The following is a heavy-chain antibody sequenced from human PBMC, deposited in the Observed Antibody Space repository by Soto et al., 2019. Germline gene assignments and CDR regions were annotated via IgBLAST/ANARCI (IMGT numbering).Heavy chain of an antibody. CDR2: ISGSGGST. Sequence: EVQLLESGGGLVQPGGSLRLSCAASGFTFSSYAMSWVRQAPGKGLEWVSAISGSGGSTYYADSVKGRITISRDNSKNTLYLQMNSLRAEDTAVYYCAKDTDYRGELPRFDYWGQGTLVTVSS. CDR1: GFTFSSYA. D-gene: IGHD1-26*01. J-gene: IGHJ4*02. CDR3: AKDTDYRGELPRFDY. V-gene: IGHV3-23*01.